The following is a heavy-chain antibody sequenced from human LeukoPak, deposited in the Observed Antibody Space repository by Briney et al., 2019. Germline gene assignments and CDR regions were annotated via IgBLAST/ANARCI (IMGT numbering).Heavy chain of an antibody. D-gene: IGHD3-3*01. J-gene: IGHJ5*02. CDR2: IYTSGST. CDR3: ARGPTYYDFWSGYFNWFGP. CDR1: GGSISRYY. Sequence: PSETLSLTCTVSGGSISRYYWSWIRQPAGKGLEWIGRIYTSGSTNYNPSLKSRVTMSVDTSKNQFSLKLSSVTAADTAVYYCARGPTYYDFWSGYFNWFGPWGQGTLVTVSS. V-gene: IGHV4-4*07.